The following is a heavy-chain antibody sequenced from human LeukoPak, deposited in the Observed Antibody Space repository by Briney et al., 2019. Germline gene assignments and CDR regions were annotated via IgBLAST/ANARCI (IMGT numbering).Heavy chain of an antibody. J-gene: IGHJ4*02. D-gene: IGHD2-15*01. V-gene: IGHV4-4*07. CDR2: IYSSGST. CDR1: GGSISGSY. CDR3: ARGFCSGGSCYLFGS. Sequence: SETLSLTCTVSGGSISGSYWSWIRQPAGKGLEWIGRIYSSGSTNYNPSLKSRVTMSVDTSKNHVSLKLNSVTAADTAVYYCARGFCSGGSCYLFGSWGQGTLVTVSS.